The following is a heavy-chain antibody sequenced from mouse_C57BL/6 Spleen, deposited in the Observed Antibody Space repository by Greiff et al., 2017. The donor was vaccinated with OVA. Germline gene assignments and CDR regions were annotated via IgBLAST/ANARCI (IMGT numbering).Heavy chain of an antibody. D-gene: IGHD3-1*01. CDR1: GYTFTSYW. J-gene: IGHJ3*01. V-gene: IGHV1-53*01. CDR3: ARGGSGSPAWFAY. CDR2: INPSNGGT. Sequence: QVQLQQPGTELVKPGASVKLSCKASGYTFTSYWMHWVKQRPGQGLEWIGNINPSNGGTNYNEKFKSKATLTVDKSSSTAYMQRSSLTSEDSAVYYCARGGSGSPAWFAYWGQGTLVTVSA.